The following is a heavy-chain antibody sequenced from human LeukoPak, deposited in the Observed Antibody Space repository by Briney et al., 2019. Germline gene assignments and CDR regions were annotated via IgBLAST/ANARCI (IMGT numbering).Heavy chain of an antibody. CDR3: ARSISPSSITMVRGVNYYFDY. J-gene: IGHJ4*02. Sequence: SETLSLTCAVYGGSFSGYYWSWIRQPPGKGLEWIGEINHSGSTDYNPSLKSRVTISVDTSKNQSSLKLSSVTAADTAVYYCARSISPSSITMVRGVNYYFDYWGQGTLVTVSS. CDR2: INHSGST. D-gene: IGHD3-10*01. CDR1: GGSFSGYY. V-gene: IGHV4-34*01.